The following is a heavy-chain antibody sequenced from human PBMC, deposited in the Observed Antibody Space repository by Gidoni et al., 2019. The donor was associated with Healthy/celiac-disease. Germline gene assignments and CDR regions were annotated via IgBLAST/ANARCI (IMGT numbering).Heavy chain of an antibody. CDR1: GFSFSNYA. CDR2: ISSSGVNT. V-gene: IGHV3-23*01. D-gene: IGHD2-15*01. CDR3: AKDVISRWYAIEY. J-gene: IGHJ4*02. Sequence: EVQLLESGGGLVQPGGSLRLSCAASGFSFSNYAMTWVRQAPGKGLEWVSGISSSGVNTYYADSVKGRFTISRDNSKNTLYLQMNSLRAEDTAVYYCAKDVISRWYAIEYWGQGTLVTVSS.